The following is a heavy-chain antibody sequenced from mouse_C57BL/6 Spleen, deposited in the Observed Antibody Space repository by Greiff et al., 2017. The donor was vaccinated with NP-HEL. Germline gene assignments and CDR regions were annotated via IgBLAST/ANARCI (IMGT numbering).Heavy chain of an antibody. V-gene: IGHV1-52*01. J-gene: IGHJ2*01. Sequence: QVQLQQPGVELVRPGSSVKLSCKASGYTFTSYWMHWVKQRPIQGLEWIGNIDPSDSETHYNQKFKDKATLTVDKSSSTAYMQLSSLTSEDSAVYYCARSGSNYEERYYFDYWGQGTTLTVSS. CDR2: IDPSDSET. D-gene: IGHD2-5*01. CDR3: ARSGSNYEERYYFDY. CDR1: GYTFTSYW.